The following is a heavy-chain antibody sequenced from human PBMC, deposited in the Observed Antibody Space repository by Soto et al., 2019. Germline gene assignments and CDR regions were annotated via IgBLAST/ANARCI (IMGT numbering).Heavy chain of an antibody. CDR2: IYYSGST. Sequence: SETLSLTCTVSGGSISSSSYYWGWIRQPPGKGLEWIGSIYYSGSTYYNPSLKSRVTISVDTSKNQFSLKLSSVTAADTAVYYCAKVVAARTYYYYYYMDVWGKGTTVTVSS. CDR3: AKVVAARTYYYYYYMDV. CDR1: GGSISSSSYY. J-gene: IGHJ6*03. D-gene: IGHD6-6*01. V-gene: IGHV4-39*01.